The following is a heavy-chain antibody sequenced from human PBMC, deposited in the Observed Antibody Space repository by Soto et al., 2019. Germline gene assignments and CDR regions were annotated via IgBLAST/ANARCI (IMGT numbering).Heavy chain of an antibody. V-gene: IGHV4-30-4*01. J-gene: IGHJ6*02. Sequence: SETLSLTCTVSGGSISSGDYYWSWIRQPPGKGLEWIGYIYYSGSTYYNPSLKSRVTISVDTSKNQFSLKLSSVTAADTAVYYCARVSGMTTVTPIYYYGMDVCGQGTTVTVSS. CDR3: ARVSGMTTVTPIYYYGMDV. D-gene: IGHD4-4*01. CDR2: IYYSGST. CDR1: GGSISSGDYY.